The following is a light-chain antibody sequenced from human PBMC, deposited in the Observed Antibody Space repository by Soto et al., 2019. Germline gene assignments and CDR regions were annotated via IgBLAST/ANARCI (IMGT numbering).Light chain of an antibody. Sequence: DIQFTQSPSTRPASVGDRVTITCRASQSISNWLAWYPQKPGTATKLLIYHASNLESGVPSRFSGSGSGTEFTLTISSLQPYDFATYYCQQYNSYSFGQGTKVDIK. V-gene: IGKV1-5*01. CDR2: HAS. CDR3: QQYNSYS. CDR1: QSISNW. J-gene: IGKJ1*01.